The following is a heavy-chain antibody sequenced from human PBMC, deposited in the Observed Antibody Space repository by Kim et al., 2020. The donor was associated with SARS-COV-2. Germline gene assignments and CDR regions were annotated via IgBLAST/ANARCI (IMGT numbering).Heavy chain of an antibody. Sequence: IYHASSVKGRVNPSRDNAKNALHLQMNSLKDEDTAVYHCVRDRMGGAFDIWGQGTLVTVSS. D-gene: IGHD3-16*01. CDR3: VRDRMGGAFDI. CDR2: I. V-gene: IGHV3-48*02. J-gene: IGHJ3*02.